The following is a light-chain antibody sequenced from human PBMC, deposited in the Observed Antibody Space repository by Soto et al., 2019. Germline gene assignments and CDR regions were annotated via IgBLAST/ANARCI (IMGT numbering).Light chain of an antibody. Sequence: DIQMTQSPSSLSASVGDRVTITCRASQSISSYLNWYQQKPGKAPKLLIYAASSVQSGVPSRFSGSGSGTDFTLTISSLQPEDFETYYCQQSYRNPLTFGGGTKVEIK. CDR2: AAS. CDR1: QSISSY. V-gene: IGKV1-39*01. J-gene: IGKJ4*01. CDR3: QQSYRNPLT.